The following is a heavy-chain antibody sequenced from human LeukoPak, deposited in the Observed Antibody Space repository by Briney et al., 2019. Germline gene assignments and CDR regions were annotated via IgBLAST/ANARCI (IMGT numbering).Heavy chain of an antibody. J-gene: IGHJ6*02. Sequence: SETLSLTCTVSGGSISSYYWSWIRQPPGKGLEWIGYIYYSGSTNYNPSLKSRVTILVDTSKNQFSLKLSSVTAADTAVYYCARVEQEGDGYNWYYYYGMDVWGQGTTVTVSS. CDR3: ARVEQEGDGYNWYYYYGMDV. CDR2: IYYSGST. CDR1: GGSISSYY. V-gene: IGHV4-59*01. D-gene: IGHD5-12*01.